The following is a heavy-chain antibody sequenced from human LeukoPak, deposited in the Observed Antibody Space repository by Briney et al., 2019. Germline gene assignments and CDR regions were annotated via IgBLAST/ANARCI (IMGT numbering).Heavy chain of an antibody. D-gene: IGHD3-10*01. J-gene: IGHJ4*02. Sequence: SQTLSLTSTASAGSISSGGYYWRWIRQHPGKGLEWIAYIYYSGSTYYNPSLKSRVTISVETCKKQFSLKLSSVTAADTDVYYCARVGSTMVRGVMSDYFDYWGQGTLVTVSS. V-gene: IGHV4-31*03. CDR1: AGSISSGGYY. CDR2: IYYSGST. CDR3: ARVGSTMVRGVMSDYFDY.